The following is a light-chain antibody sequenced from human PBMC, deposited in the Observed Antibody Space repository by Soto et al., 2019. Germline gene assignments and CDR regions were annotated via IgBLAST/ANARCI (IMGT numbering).Light chain of an antibody. Sequence: VWMQSQGTLSLSPGERATLSCRASQSVSSSHLAWYQQKPDQAPRLLIYGASSRATGIPDRFSGSGSGTDFTLTISRLEPEDFAVYYCQQYGSSPPWTFGQGTNV. CDR3: QQYGSSPPWT. CDR2: GAS. CDR1: QSVSSSH. V-gene: IGKV3-20*01. J-gene: IGKJ1*01.